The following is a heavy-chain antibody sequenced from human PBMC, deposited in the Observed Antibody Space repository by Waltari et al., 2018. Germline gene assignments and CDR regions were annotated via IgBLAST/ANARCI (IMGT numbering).Heavy chain of an antibody. J-gene: IGHJ6*03. Sequence: QVQLQESGPGLLKPSETLSLSCTVSGGSLNGYYWSWIRQPAGEGLEWVGRIYPSGITNYNPSIKSRVTMSVDTSRNQFSLKLTSVTGADTAIYYCARSIVVVPAANYYYYYYYMDVWGKGTTVTISS. D-gene: IGHD2-2*01. CDR3: ARSIVVVPAANYYYYYYYMDV. V-gene: IGHV4-4*07. CDR1: GGSLNGYY. CDR2: IYPSGIT.